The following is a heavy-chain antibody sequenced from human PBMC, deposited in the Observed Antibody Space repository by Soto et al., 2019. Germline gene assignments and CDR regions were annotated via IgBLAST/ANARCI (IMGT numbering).Heavy chain of an antibody. CDR3: ARGHIVATITPPSYYYYGMDV. V-gene: IGHV4-34*01. J-gene: IGHJ6*02. CDR1: GGSFSGYY. Sequence: PSETLSLTCAVYGGSFSGYYWSWIRQPPGKGLEWIGEINHSGSTNYNPSLKSRVTISVDTSKNQFSLKLSSVTAADTAVYYCARGHIVATITPPSYYYYGMDVWGQGTTVTVSS. CDR2: INHSGST. D-gene: IGHD5-12*01.